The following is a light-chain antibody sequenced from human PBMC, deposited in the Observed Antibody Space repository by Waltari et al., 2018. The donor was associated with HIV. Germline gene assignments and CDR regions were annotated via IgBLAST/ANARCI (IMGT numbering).Light chain of an antibody. CDR3: QVWDSSSDRV. CDR1: NLGSKS. J-gene: IGLJ3*02. Sequence: SYVLPTPPSVSVAPGKTASNTCGGTNLGSKSVHWSQQKPGQARVLVIYYDSDRPSGIPERFSGSNSGNTATLTISRVEAGDEADYYCQVWDSSSDRVFGGGTKLTVL. V-gene: IGLV3-21*04. CDR2: YDS.